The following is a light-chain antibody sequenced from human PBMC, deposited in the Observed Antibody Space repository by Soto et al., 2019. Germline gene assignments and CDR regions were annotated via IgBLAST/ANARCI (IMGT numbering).Light chain of an antibody. CDR2: AAS. CDR3: QQSYSTLWT. Sequence: DIQMTQSPSSLSASVGDRVTITCRASQSISSYLNWYQQKPGKAPKLLIYAASILQSGVPSWFSGSGSGTDFTLTISSLQPEDFATYYCQQSYSTLWTFGQGTKVEIK. J-gene: IGKJ1*01. V-gene: IGKV1-39*01. CDR1: QSISSY.